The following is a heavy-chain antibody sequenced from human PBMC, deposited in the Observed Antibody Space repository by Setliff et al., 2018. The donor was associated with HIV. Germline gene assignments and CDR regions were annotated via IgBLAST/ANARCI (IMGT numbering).Heavy chain of an antibody. Sequence: VASVKVSCKASGYTFTTYAIHWVRQAPGQGLEWMGWINTKTGNPTYAQGFTGRFVFSLDTSVNTAYLQISSLKTEDSAVYYCARGPPSQVDYWGQGTLVTVSS. CDR2: INTKTGNP. V-gene: IGHV7-4-1*02. J-gene: IGHJ4*02. CDR3: ARGPPSQVDY. CDR1: GYTFTTYA.